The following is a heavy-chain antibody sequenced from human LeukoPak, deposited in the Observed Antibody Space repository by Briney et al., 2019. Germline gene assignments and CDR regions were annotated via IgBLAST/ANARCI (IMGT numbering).Heavy chain of an antibody. D-gene: IGHD1-26*01. V-gene: IGHV3-30*02. Sequence: PGGSLRLSCAASGSTFSSYGMHWVRQAPGKGLEWVAFIRYDGSNKYYADSVKGRFTISRDNSKNTLYLQMNSLRAEDTAVYYCAKMYGGTYIANWGQGTLVTVSA. J-gene: IGHJ4*02. CDR1: GSTFSSYG. CDR2: IRYDGSNK. CDR3: AKMYGGTYIAN.